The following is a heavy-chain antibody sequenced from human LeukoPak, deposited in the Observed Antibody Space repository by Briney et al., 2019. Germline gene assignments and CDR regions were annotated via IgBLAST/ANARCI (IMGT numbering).Heavy chain of an antibody. CDR3: ARRVTYQLLPTPYYFDY. J-gene: IGHJ4*02. Sequence: GASVKVSCKASGYTFTGYYMHWVRQAPGQGLEWMGWINPNSGGTNYAQKFQGRVTMTRDTSISTAYMELSRLRSDDTAVYYCARRVTYQLLPTPYYFDYWGQGTLVTVSS. CDR2: INPNSGGT. CDR1: GYTFTGYY. V-gene: IGHV1-2*02. D-gene: IGHD2-2*01.